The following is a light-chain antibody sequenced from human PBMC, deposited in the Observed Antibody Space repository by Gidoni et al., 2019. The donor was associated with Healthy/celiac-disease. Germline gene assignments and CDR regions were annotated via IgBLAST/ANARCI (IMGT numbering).Light chain of an antibody. CDR2: GAS. Sequence: IVLTQYPGTLSLSPGERATLSCRASQSVSSSYLAWYQQKPGQAPRLLIYGASSRATGIPDRFSGSGSGTDFTLTISRLEPEDFAVYYCQQYGSSSLTFGGXTKVEIK. J-gene: IGKJ4*01. V-gene: IGKV3-20*01. CDR1: QSVSSSY. CDR3: QQYGSSSLT.